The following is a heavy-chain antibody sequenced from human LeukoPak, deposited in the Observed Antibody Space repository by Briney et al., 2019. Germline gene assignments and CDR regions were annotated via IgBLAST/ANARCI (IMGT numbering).Heavy chain of an antibody. Sequence: SETLSLTCAVYGGSFSGYYWSWIRQPPGKGLEWIGEINHSGSTNYNPSLKSRVTISVDTSKNQFSLKLSSVTAADTAVYYCARVSSRDGYNYYFNYWGQGTLVTVSS. CDR1: GGSFSGYY. J-gene: IGHJ4*02. V-gene: IGHV4-34*01. CDR2: INHSGST. D-gene: IGHD5-24*01. CDR3: ARVSSRDGYNYYFNY.